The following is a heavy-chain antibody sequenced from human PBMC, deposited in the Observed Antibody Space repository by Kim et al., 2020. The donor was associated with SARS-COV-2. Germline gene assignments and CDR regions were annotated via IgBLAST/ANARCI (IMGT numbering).Heavy chain of an antibody. CDR2: INQDGTNR. D-gene: IGHD1-1*01. V-gene: IGHV3-7*01. CDR1: GFTFTDTW. Sequence: GGSLRLSCVASGFTFTDTWMIWVRQAPGKGPEWVANINQDGTNRQYVDSVKGRFTVSRDNAKKSLYLEMNSLGVEDTAIYYCTRPHGRGFADWGQGTHVTVSS. J-gene: IGHJ4*02. CDR3: TRPHGRGFAD.